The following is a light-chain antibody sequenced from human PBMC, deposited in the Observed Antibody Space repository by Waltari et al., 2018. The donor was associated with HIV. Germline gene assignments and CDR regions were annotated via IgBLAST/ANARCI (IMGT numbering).Light chain of an antibody. CDR3: QSYDSSLSGVL. CDR1: SSNIGAGYK. CDR2: DIN. J-gene: IGLJ2*01. Sequence: QSVLTQPPSVSGAPGQRVTISCTGSSSNIGAGYKVHWYQQLPGTGPKLLIYDINNRPSGFPDRFSGSKSGTSASLAITGLQAEDEADYYCQSYDSSLSGVLFGGGTKLTVL. V-gene: IGLV1-40*01.